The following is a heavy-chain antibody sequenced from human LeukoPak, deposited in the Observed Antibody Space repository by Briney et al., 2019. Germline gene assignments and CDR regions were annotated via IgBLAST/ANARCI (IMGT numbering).Heavy chain of an antibody. CDR1: GGSFSGYY. Sequence: SETLSLTCTVSGGSFSGYYWSWIRQPPGKGLEWIGEINHSGSTNYNPSLKSRVTISVDTSKNQFSLKLSSVTAADTAVYYCARRVYRSGQIGYYMDVWGKGTTVTVSS. D-gene: IGHD3-3*01. CDR3: ARRVYRSGQIGYYMDV. J-gene: IGHJ6*03. V-gene: IGHV4-34*01. CDR2: INHSGST.